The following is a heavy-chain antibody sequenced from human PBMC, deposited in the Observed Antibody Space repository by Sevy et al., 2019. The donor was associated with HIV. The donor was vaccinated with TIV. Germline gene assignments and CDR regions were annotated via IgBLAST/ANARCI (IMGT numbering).Heavy chain of an antibody. Sequence: GGSLRLSCAASGFTFSNAWMSWVRQAPGKGLEWVGRIKSKTDGGTTDYPAPGKGRFTISKDDSKNTLYLQMNSLKTVDTAVYYCTTHDYGDYGGVDPWGQGTLVTVSS. J-gene: IGHJ5*02. D-gene: IGHD4-17*01. V-gene: IGHV3-15*01. CDR2: IKSKTDGGTT. CDR1: GFTFSNAW. CDR3: TTHDYGDYGGVDP.